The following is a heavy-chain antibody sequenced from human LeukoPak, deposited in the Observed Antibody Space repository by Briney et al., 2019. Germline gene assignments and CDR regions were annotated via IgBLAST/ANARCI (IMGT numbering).Heavy chain of an antibody. D-gene: IGHD3-3*01. CDR1: GGSFSGYY. J-gene: IGHJ6*03. CDR2: INHSGST. CDR3: ARYPLDYDFWSGYLSGYMDV. Sequence: PSETLSLTCAVYGGSFSGYYWSWIRQPPGKGLEWIGEINHSGSTNYNPSLKSRVTISVDTSKNQFSLKLSSVTAADTAVYYCARYPLDYDFWSGYLSGYMDVWGKGTSVTVSS. V-gene: IGHV4-34*01.